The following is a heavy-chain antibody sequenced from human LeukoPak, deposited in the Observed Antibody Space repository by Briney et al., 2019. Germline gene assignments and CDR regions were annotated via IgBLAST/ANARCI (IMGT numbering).Heavy chain of an antibody. CDR2: ISSSGSTI. CDR1: GFTFSSYE. CDR3: ARDEVKLLWFGELPHFFDY. D-gene: IGHD3-10*01. V-gene: IGHV3-48*03. J-gene: IGHJ4*02. Sequence: PGGSLRLSCAASGFTFSSYEMNWVRQAPGKGLEWVSYISSSGSTIYYADSVKGRFTISRDNAKNSLYLQMNSLRAEDTAVYYCARDEVKLLWFGELPHFFDYWGQGTLVTVSS.